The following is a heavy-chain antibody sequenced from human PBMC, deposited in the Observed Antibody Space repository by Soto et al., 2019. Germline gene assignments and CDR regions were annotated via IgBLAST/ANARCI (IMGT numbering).Heavy chain of an antibody. D-gene: IGHD3-22*01. CDR3: ARDSYDSSGYYTIDY. Sequence: SETLSLTCTVSGGSISGGGYYWSWIRQHPGKGLEWIGYIYYSGSTYYNPSLKSRVTISVDTSKNQSSLKLSSVTAADTAVYYCARDSYDSSGYYTIDYWGQGTLVTVSS. J-gene: IGHJ4*02. CDR1: GGSISGGGYY. CDR2: IYYSGST. V-gene: IGHV4-31*03.